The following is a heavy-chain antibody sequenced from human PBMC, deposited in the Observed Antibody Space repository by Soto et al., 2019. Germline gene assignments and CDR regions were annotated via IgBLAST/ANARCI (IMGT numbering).Heavy chain of an antibody. CDR3: ARSIQYSSSLVWFDP. CDR1: GGSISSYY. J-gene: IGHJ5*02. Sequence: SETLSLTCTVSGGSISSYYWSWIRQPPGKGLEWIGYIYYSGSTNYNPSLKSRVTISVDTSKNQFSLKLSSVTAADTAVYYCARSIQYSSSLVWFDPWGQGTLVTSPQ. CDR2: IYYSGST. D-gene: IGHD6-13*01. V-gene: IGHV4-59*01.